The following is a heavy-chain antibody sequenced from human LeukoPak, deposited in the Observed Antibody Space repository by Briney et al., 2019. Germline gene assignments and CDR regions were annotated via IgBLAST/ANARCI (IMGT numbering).Heavy chain of an antibody. J-gene: IGHJ5*02. Sequence: GASVKVSCTASGYTFTSYYMHWVRQAPGQGLEWMGIINPSGGSTSYAQKFQGRVTMTRDTSTSTVYMELSSLRSEDTAVYYCARDVEVRGIAAPSWFDPWGQGTLVTVSS. CDR3: ARDVEVRGIAAPSWFDP. D-gene: IGHD6-13*01. V-gene: IGHV1-46*01. CDR2: INPSGGST. CDR1: GYTFTSYY.